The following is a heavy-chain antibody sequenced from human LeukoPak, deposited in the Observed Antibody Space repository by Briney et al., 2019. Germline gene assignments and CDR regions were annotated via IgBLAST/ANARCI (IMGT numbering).Heavy chain of an antibody. V-gene: IGHV2-5*01. D-gene: IGHD4-11*01. J-gene: IGHJ4*02. CDR2: IYWNDDE. CDR1: GFSLSTSGVG. CDR3: AHTTTVVLGFDY. Sequence: SGPTLLKPTQTLTLTCTFSGFSLSTSGVGVGWVRQPPGKALEWLAFIYWNDDEPYSPSLKSRLTITKDTSKNQVVLTMTNMYPVDTATYFCAHTTTVVLGFDYWGQGTLVTVSS.